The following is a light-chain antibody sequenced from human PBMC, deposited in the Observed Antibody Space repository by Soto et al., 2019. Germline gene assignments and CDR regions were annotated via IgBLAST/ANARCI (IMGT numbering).Light chain of an antibody. Sequence: QSALTQPRSVSGSPGQSVTLSCTGTSSDVGGYHYVSWYQHHPGKAPKIIIYDVNKRPSGVPDRFSGSKSGNTASLTISGLQTEDEDDYYCCSYAGSYTLVFGGGTKVTVL. V-gene: IGLV2-11*01. CDR1: SSDVGGYHY. CDR2: DVN. CDR3: CSYAGSYTLV. J-gene: IGLJ2*01.